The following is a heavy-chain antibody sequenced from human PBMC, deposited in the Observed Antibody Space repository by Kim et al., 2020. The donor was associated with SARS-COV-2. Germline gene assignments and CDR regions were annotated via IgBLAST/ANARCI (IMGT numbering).Heavy chain of an antibody. V-gene: IGHV4-59*13. CDR2: IYYSGST. D-gene: IGHD6-19*01. CDR3: ARTGSGHYYFDY. CDR1: GGSISSYY. J-gene: IGHJ4*02. Sequence: SETLSLTCTVSGGSISSYYWSWIRQPPGKGLEWIGYIYYSGSTNYNPSLKSRVTISVDTSKNQFSLKLSSVTAADTAVYYCARTGSGHYYFDYWGQGTLVTVSS.